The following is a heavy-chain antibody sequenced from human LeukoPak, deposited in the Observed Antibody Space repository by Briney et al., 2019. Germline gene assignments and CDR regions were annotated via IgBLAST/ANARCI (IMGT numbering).Heavy chain of an antibody. D-gene: IGHD3-10*01. CDR3: ARDDRGSGSGPPHDY. J-gene: IGHJ4*02. V-gene: IGHV3-30-3*01. CDR2: ISYDGSNK. Sequence: GGSLRLSCAASGFTFSSYAMHWVRQAPGKGLEWVAVISYDGSNKYYADSVRGRFTISRDNSKNTLSLQMNSLRAEDTAVYYCARDDRGSGSGPPHDYWGPGTLVTVSS. CDR1: GFTFSSYA.